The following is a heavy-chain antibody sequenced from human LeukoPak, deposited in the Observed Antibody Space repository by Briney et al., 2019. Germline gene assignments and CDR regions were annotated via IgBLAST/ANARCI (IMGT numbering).Heavy chain of an antibody. CDR2: IYTSGST. CDR3: ARASIWFGELWWFDP. V-gene: IGHV4-4*07. J-gene: IGHJ5*02. Sequence: SETLSLTCTVSGGSISSYYWSWIRQPAGKGLEWIGRIYTSGSTNYNPSLKRRVTMSVDTSKNQFSLKLSSVTAADTAVYYCARASIWFGELWWFDPWGQGTLVTVSS. D-gene: IGHD3-10*01. CDR1: GGSISSYY.